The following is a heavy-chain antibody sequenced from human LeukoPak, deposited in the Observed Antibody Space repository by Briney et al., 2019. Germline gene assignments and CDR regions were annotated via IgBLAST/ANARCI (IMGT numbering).Heavy chain of an antibody. CDR1: GYALSELS. CDR2: FDPEDAEK. J-gene: IGHJ3*02. V-gene: IGHV1-24*01. D-gene: IGHD1-26*01. CDR3: ATWDISGAYRAFHI. Sequence: GASVKVSCKVSGYALSELSMHWVRQAPGEGLEWMGGFDPEDAEKIYAQKFQGRVTMTEDTSTDTAYMELSSLRSEDTAVYYCATWDISGAYRAFHIWGQGTVVTVCS.